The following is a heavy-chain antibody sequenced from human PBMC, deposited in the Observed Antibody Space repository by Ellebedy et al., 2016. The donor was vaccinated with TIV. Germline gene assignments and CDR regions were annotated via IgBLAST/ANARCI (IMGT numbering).Heavy chain of an antibody. Sequence: SETLSLTCTVSGGSISSGGYYWSWIRQPPGKGLEWIGYIYYSGSTNYNPSLKSRVTISVDTSKNQFSLKLSSVTAADTAVYYCARSRSGTYDILTGFHFNYWGQGTLVTVSS. V-gene: IGHV4-61*08. CDR1: GGSISSGGYY. CDR3: ARSRSGTYDILTGFHFNY. CDR2: IYYSGST. J-gene: IGHJ4*02. D-gene: IGHD3-9*01.